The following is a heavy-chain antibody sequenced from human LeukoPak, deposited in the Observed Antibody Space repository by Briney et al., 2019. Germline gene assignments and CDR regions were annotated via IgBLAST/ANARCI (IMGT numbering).Heavy chain of an antibody. CDR3: ATSLAYCGGDCYSPVSWSDP. CDR2: IYYSGST. J-gene: IGHJ5*02. V-gene: IGHV4-31*11. D-gene: IGHD2-21*02. CDR1: GGSFSGYY. Sequence: SETLSLTCAVYGGSFSGYYWSWIRQHPGKGLEWIGYIYYSGSTYYNPSLKSRVTISVDTSKNQFSLKLSSVTAADTAVYYCATSLAYCGGDCYSPVSWSDPWGQGTLVTVSS.